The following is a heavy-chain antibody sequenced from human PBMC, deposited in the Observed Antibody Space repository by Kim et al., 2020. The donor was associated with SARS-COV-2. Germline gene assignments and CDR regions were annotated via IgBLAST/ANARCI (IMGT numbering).Heavy chain of an antibody. J-gene: IGHJ4*02. V-gene: IGHV2-5*02. CDR2: IYWDDDK. CDR1: GFSLSTSGVG. Sequence: SGPTLVKPTQTLTLTCTFSGFSLSTSGVGVGWIRQPPGKALEWLALIYWDDDKRYSPSLKSRLTITKDTSKNQVVLTMTNMDPVDTATYYCAHRHSSSWTDGKKFDYWGQGTLVTVSS. D-gene: IGHD6-13*01. CDR3: AHRHSSSWTDGKKFDY.